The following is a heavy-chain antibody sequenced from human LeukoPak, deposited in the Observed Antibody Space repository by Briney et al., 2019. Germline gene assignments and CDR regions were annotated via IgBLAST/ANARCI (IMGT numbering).Heavy chain of an antibody. V-gene: IGHV3-23*01. CDR3: AKDLPKAYYDILTGYYPRSHDAFDI. Sequence: GGSLRLSCAASGFTFSSYAMSWVRQAPGNGLEWVSAISGSGGSTYYADSVKGRFTISRDNSKNTLYLQMNSLRAEDTAVYYCAKDLPKAYYDILTGYYPRSHDAFDIWGQGTMVTVSS. CDR1: GFTFSSYA. J-gene: IGHJ3*02. CDR2: ISGSGGST. D-gene: IGHD3-9*01.